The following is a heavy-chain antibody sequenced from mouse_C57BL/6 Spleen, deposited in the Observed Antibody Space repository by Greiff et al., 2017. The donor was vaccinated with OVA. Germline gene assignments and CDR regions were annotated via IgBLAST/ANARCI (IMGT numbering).Heavy chain of an antibody. CDR2: IHPNSGST. CDR1: GYTFTSYW. J-gene: IGHJ2*01. V-gene: IGHV1-64*01. Sequence: VQLQQPGAELVQPGASVKLSCKASGYTFTSYWMHWVKQRPGQGLEWIGMIHPNSGSTNYNEKFKSKATLTVDKSSSTAYMQLSSLTSEDSAVYYCARAYYGSSPNYFDYWGQGTTLTVSS. D-gene: IGHD1-1*01. CDR3: ARAYYGSSPNYFDY.